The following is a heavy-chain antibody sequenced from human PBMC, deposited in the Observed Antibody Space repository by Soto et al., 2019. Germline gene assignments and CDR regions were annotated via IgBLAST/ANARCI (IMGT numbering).Heavy chain of an antibody. CDR2: IIPIFGTA. V-gene: IGHV1-69*13. CDR3: ASHRDGYNYFDY. Sequence: EASVKVSCKASGGTFSSYAISWVRQAPGQGLEWMGGIIPIFGTANYAQKFQGRVTITADESTSTAYMELSSLRSEDTAVYYCASHRDGYNYFDYWGQGTLVTVSS. CDR1: GGTFSSYA. D-gene: IGHD5-12*01. J-gene: IGHJ4*02.